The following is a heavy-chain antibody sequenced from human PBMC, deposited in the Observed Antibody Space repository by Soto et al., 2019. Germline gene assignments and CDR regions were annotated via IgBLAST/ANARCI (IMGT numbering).Heavy chain of an antibody. D-gene: IGHD5-18*01. Sequence: QVQLQQWGAGLLKPSETLSLTCAVYGGSFSGYYWSWIRQPPGKGLEWIGEINHSGSTNYNPSLKRRVTISVDTTKNQFSLQLSSVTAADTAVYYCARAGRYRYGFILGRGMDVWGQGTTVTVSS. J-gene: IGHJ6*02. V-gene: IGHV4-34*01. CDR1: GGSFSGYY. CDR3: ARAGRYRYGFILGRGMDV. CDR2: INHSGST.